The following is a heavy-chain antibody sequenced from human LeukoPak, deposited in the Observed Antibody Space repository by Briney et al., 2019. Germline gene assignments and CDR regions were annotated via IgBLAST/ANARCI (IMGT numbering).Heavy chain of an antibody. CDR3: ARIGGRTGYSSSWYAGY. Sequence: SETLTLTCTVSGDSISSSSYYWGWIRQPPGKGLEWIGSIYYSGSTYYNPSLKSRVTISVDTSKNQFSLKLSSVTAADTAVYYCARIGGRTGYSSSWYAGYWGQGTLVTVSS. CDR1: GDSISSSSYY. CDR2: IYYSGST. V-gene: IGHV4-39*01. J-gene: IGHJ4*02. D-gene: IGHD6-13*01.